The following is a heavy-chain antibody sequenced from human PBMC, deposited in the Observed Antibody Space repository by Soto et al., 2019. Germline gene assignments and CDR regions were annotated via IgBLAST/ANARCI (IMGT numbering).Heavy chain of an antibody. CDR1: GFSLSTSGVG. Sequence: QITLKESGPTLVKPTQTLTLTCTFSGFSLSTSGVGVGWIRQPPGKALEWLALIYWDDDKRYSPSLKSRLTITKDTSKNQVVLTMTNMDPVDTATYYCAHTGYYYDSSGYLDYWGQGTLVTVSS. V-gene: IGHV2-5*02. CDR3: AHTGYYYDSSGYLDY. J-gene: IGHJ4*02. D-gene: IGHD3-22*01. CDR2: IYWDDDK.